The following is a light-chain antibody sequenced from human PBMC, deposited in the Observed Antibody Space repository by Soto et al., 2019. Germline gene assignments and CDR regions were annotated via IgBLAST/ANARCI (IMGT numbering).Light chain of an antibody. CDR3: TSYTNRYTYV. V-gene: IGLV2-14*03. J-gene: IGLJ1*01. Sequence: QSVLTQPPSVSGAPWQRVTISCTGTSSDVGGYNYVAWYQQHPGKAPKLMIYNVSNRPSGVSNRFSGSKSGNTASLTISGLQAEDEADYYCTSYTNRYTYVFGTGTKVTVL. CDR1: SSDVGGYNY. CDR2: NVS.